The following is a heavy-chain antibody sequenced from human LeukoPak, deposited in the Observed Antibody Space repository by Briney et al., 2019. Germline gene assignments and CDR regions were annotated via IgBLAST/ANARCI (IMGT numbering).Heavy chain of an antibody. D-gene: IGHD2-15*01. J-gene: IGHJ6*02. Sequence: GRSLRLSCAASGFTFSSYAMHWVRQAPGKGLEWVAVISYDGSNKYYADSVKGRFTISRDNSKNTLYLQMNSLRAEDTAVYYCARDIVVVVAAIQVDYGMDVWGQGTTVTVSS. CDR2: ISYDGSNK. V-gene: IGHV3-30-3*01. CDR1: GFTFSSYA. CDR3: ARDIVVVVAAIQVDYGMDV.